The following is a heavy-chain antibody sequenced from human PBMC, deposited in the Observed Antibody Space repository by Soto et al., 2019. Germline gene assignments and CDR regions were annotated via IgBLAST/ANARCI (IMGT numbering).Heavy chain of an antibody. V-gene: IGHV1-69*01. D-gene: IGHD6-19*01. Sequence: QVQLVQSGDEVKKPGSSVKVSCKASGGTFSSYAISWVRQAPGQGLAWMGGIIPIFGTANYAQKFQGRVTITADESTSTAYMELSSMRSEDTAVYYCARDHAAVAGTSAFDYWGQGTLVTVSS. CDR2: IIPIFGTA. CDR3: ARDHAAVAGTSAFDY. J-gene: IGHJ4*02. CDR1: GGTFSSYA.